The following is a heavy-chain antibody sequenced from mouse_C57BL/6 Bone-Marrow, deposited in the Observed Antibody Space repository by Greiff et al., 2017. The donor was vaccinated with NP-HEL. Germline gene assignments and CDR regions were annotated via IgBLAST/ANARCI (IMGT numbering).Heavy chain of an antibody. CDR3: ARDYDYDPYYAMDY. J-gene: IGHJ4*01. Sequence: EVKLVESGPGLVKPSQSLSLTCSVTGYSITSGYYWNWIRQFPGNKLEWMGYISYDGSNNYNPSLKNRISITRDTSKNQFFLKLNSVTTEDTATYYCARDYDYDPYYAMDYWGQGTSVTVSS. V-gene: IGHV3-6*01. D-gene: IGHD2-4*01. CDR1: GYSITSGYY. CDR2: ISYDGSN.